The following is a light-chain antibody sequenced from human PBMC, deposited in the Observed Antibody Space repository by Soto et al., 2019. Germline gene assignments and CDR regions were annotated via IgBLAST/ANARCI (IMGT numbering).Light chain of an antibody. V-gene: IGKV1-5*01. CDR3: QQCNSYPWT. CDR1: QTISTW. CDR2: DAS. J-gene: IGKJ1*01. Sequence: DIQVTQSPPTLSASVGYRFTITCRASQTISTWMAWYQQKPGKAPKLLVYDASTLQSGVASRFSGSGSGTEFTLTISSLQPDDFATYYCQQCNSYPWTFGQGTTGDIK.